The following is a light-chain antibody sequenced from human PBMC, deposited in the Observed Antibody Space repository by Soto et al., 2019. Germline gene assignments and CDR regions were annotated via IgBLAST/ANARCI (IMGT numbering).Light chain of an antibody. Sequence: QSVLTQPPSASGSPGQSFTISCTGTSSDVGGYKYVSWYQQHPGKAPKLMIFEVNKRPSGVPDRFSGSKSGNTASLTVSGLQAEDEADYYCSAYAGINNLGVFGTGTKLTVL. V-gene: IGLV2-8*01. J-gene: IGLJ1*01. CDR3: SAYAGINNLGV. CDR2: EVN. CDR1: SSDVGGYKY.